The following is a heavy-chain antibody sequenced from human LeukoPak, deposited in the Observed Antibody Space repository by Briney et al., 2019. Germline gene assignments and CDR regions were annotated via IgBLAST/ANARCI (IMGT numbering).Heavy chain of an antibody. CDR2: IRYDGSNK. Sequence: GSLRLSCAASGFTFSSYGMHWVRQAPGKGLEWVAFIRYDGSNKYYADSVKGRFTISRDNSKNTLYLQMNSLRAEDTAVYYCAKGPTIPRLSKPLDYYYYYMDVWGKGTTVTISS. J-gene: IGHJ6*03. D-gene: IGHD6-25*01. V-gene: IGHV3-30*02. CDR3: AKGPTIPRLSKPLDYYYYYMDV. CDR1: GFTFSSYG.